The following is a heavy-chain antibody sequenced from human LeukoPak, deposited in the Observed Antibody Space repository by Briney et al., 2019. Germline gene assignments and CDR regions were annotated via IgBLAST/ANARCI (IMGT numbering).Heavy chain of an antibody. J-gene: IGHJ6*04. D-gene: IGHD3-10*01. CDR1: SDSINNFY. Sequence: SETLSLTCTVSSDSINNFYWSWIRRPPEGGLEYIGYIYYSGSTNYNPSLKSRLTISIDTSKSQFSMKLSSVTAADTAVYYCARLARLTLIRGITGYHSLDVWGKGTKVTVSS. CDR3: ARLARLTLIRGITGYHSLDV. V-gene: IGHV4-59*01. CDR2: IYYSGST.